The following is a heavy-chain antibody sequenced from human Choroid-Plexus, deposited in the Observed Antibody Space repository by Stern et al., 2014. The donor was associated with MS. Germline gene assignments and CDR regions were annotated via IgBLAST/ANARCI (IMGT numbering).Heavy chain of an antibody. D-gene: IGHD6-6*01. CDR1: GFSFSSFG. V-gene: IGHV3-30*18. CDR2: ISYDGSK. CDR3: AKDRPYLTFFFDL. Sequence: QVQLVQSGGGVVQPGRPLRLSCAASGFSFSSFGMHWVRQAPGKGLEWVALISYDGSKDYADSVKGRFAISRDNSKNTLYLQMNRPRAEETAVYYCAKDRPYLTFFFDLWGPGSLVPVSS. J-gene: IGHJ4*03.